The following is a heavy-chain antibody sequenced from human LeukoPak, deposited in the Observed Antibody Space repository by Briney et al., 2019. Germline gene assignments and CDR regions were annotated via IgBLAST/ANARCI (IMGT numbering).Heavy chain of an antibody. Sequence: LTGGTLRLSCAASGFTFSSYAMNWVRQAPGKGLEWVSHISGTGVNTQYADSVKGRFTISRDSSTNTLYLQMNSLRADDTAVYYCAKGVVVVTAMNYFDYWGQGTLVTVSS. CDR2: ISGTGVNT. D-gene: IGHD2-21*02. CDR3: AKGVVVVTAMNYFDY. CDR1: GFTFSSYA. V-gene: IGHV3-23*01. J-gene: IGHJ4*02.